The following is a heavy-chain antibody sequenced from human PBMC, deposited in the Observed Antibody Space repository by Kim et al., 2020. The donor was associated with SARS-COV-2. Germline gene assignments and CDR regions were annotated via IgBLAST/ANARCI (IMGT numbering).Heavy chain of an antibody. CDR1: GFLVSTSY. Sequence: GGSLRLSCTASGFLVSTSYMNWVRQAPGKGLEWVSVIYRGGSTYYADSVKGRFTISRHISRNTPYLQLNSLRSEDTAVYYCARGRMGGSSWWNFDLWGRGTLVSVSP. J-gene: IGHJ2*01. V-gene: IGHV3-53*04. CDR3: ARGRMGGSSWWNFDL. D-gene: IGHD5-12*01. CDR2: IYRGGST.